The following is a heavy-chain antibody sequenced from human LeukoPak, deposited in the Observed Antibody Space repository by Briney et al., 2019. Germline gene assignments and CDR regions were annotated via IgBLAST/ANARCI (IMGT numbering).Heavy chain of an antibody. CDR1: GFTFSDYY. Sequence: GGSLRLSCAASGFTFSDYYMSWIRQAPGKGLEWVSYISSSGSTIYYADSVKGRFTISRDNAKNSLYLQMSSLRAEDTAVYYCARDKTASHYYYYMDVWGKGTTVTVSS. D-gene: IGHD5-18*01. CDR3: ARDKTASHYYYYMDV. CDR2: ISSSGSTI. V-gene: IGHV3-11*04. J-gene: IGHJ6*03.